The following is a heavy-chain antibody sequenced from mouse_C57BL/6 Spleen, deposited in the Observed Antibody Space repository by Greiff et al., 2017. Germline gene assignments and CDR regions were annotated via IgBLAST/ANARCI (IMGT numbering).Heavy chain of an antibody. CDR3: ARTQSGAY. Sequence: EVQLQESGGGLVKPGGSLKLSCAASGFTFSDYGMHWVRQAPEAGLEWVAYISSGSSTIYYADTVKGRFTISRDNAKNTLFLQMTSLRAEDTAMYYCARTQSGAYWGQGTLVTVSA. D-gene: IGHD4-1*01. J-gene: IGHJ3*01. CDR2: ISSGSSTI. CDR1: GFTFSDYG. V-gene: IGHV5-17*01.